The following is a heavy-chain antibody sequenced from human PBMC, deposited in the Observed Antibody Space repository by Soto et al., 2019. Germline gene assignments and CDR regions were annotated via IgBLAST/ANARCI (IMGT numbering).Heavy chain of an antibody. J-gene: IGHJ4*02. Sequence: GGSLRLSCAASGFTFSSYAMSWVRQAPGKGLEWVSAISGSGGSTYYADSVKGRFTISRDNSKNTLYLQMNSLRAEDTAVYYCAKSTSPYCSGGSCYYFDYWGQGTLVTVSS. CDR1: GFTFSSYA. CDR3: AKSTSPYCSGGSCYYFDY. D-gene: IGHD2-15*01. V-gene: IGHV3-23*01. CDR2: ISGSGGST.